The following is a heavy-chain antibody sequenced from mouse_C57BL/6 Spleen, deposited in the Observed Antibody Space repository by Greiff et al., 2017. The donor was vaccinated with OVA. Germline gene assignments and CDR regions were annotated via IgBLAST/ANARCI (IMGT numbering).Heavy chain of an antibody. Sequence: EVKVEESGPSLVRPSQTLSLTCTVTGFSINSDCYWIWIRQFPGNKLEYIGYTFYSGITYYNPSLESRTYITRDTSKNQFSLKLSSVTTEDTATYYCARDRGYYGSSYWGMDYWGQGTSVTVSS. V-gene: IGHV3-3*01. CDR3: ARDRGYYGSSYWGMDY. J-gene: IGHJ4*01. CDR1: GFSINSDCY. D-gene: IGHD1-1*01. CDR2: TFYSGIT.